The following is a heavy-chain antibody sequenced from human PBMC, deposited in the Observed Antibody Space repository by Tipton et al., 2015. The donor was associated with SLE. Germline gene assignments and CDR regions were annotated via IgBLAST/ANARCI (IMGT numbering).Heavy chain of an antibody. V-gene: IGHV4-39*01. CDR3: ARAVQGSWFDY. CDR1: GGSISSSSYY. J-gene: IGHJ4*02. D-gene: IGHD6-13*01. Sequence: TLSLTCTVSGGSISSSSYYWGWIRPPPGQGRGWIGSSYYRGSTYYNPSLKSRVTISVDTSKNQFSLKLSSVTAADTAVYYCARAVQGSWFDYWGQGTLVTVSS. CDR2: SYYRGST.